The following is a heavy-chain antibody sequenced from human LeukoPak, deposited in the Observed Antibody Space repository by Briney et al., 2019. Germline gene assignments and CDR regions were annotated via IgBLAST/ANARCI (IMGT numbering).Heavy chain of an antibody. J-gene: IGHJ4*02. CDR1: GFTASGYW. V-gene: IGHV3-74*01. CDR2: IPEDESGK. CDR3: ARDGQGPISLDY. Sequence: PGGPLRLSCAASGFTASGYWMQWLRQHPARERMWLSYIPEDESGKSYEDSVRGRFTISRDNAKNTVHLQMNSLRVDDTAVYYCARDGQGPISLDYWGQGTPVTVSS. D-gene: IGHD2/OR15-2a*01.